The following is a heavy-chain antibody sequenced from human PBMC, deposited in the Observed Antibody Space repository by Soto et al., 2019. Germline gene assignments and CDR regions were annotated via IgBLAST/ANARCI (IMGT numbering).Heavy chain of an antibody. CDR1: GYTFTSYG. J-gene: IGHJ6*02. V-gene: IGHV1-18*01. Sequence: ASVKVSCKASGYTFTSYGISWVRQAPGQGLEWMGWISAYNGNTNYAQKLQGRVTMTTDTSTSTAYMELRSLRSDDTAVYYCARGRSEWVDPRWYYYYGRDFWGQGTTVPVSS. CDR3: ARGRSEWVDPRWYYYYGRDF. CDR2: ISAYNGNT. D-gene: IGHD3-3*01.